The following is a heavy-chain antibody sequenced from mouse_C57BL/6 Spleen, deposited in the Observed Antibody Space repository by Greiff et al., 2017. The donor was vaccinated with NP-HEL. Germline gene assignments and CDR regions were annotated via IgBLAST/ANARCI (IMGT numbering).Heavy chain of an antibody. V-gene: IGHV1-69*01. CDR1: GYTFTSYW. J-gene: IGHJ4*01. Sequence: VQLQQPGAELVMPGASVKLSCKASGYTFTSYWMHWVKQRPGQGLEWIGEIDPSGSSTNYNQKFKGKSTLTVDKSSSTAYMQLSSLTSEDSAVYYCERGRWGDAMDYWGQGTTLTVSS. CDR2: IDPSGSST. CDR3: ERGRWGDAMDY. D-gene: IGHD1-1*02.